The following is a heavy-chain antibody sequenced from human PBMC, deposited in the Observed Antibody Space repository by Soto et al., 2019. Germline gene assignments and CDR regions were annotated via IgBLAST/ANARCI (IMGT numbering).Heavy chain of an antibody. D-gene: IGHD3-3*01. CDR3: AKEQRFLEWLLWQREYYGMDV. Sequence: PGGSLRLACAASGFTFSSYGMHWVRQAPGKGLEWVAVISYDGSNKYYADSVKGRFTISRDNSKNTLYLQMNSLRAEDTAVYYCAKEQRFLEWLLWQREYYGMDVWGQGT. V-gene: IGHV3-30*18. CDR1: GFTFSSYG. J-gene: IGHJ6*02. CDR2: ISYDGSNK.